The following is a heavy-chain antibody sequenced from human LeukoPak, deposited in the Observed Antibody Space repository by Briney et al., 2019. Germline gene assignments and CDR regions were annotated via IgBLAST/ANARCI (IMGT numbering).Heavy chain of an antibody. Sequence: AASVKVSCKASGGTFSSYAISWVRQAPGQGLEWMGGIIPIFGTANYAQKFQGRVTITADESTSTAYMELSSLRSEDTAVYYCANGHSYGSRRVAFDIWGQGTMVTVSS. J-gene: IGHJ3*02. CDR1: GGTFSSYA. V-gene: IGHV1-69*13. D-gene: IGHD5-18*01. CDR2: IIPIFGTA. CDR3: ANGHSYGSRRVAFDI.